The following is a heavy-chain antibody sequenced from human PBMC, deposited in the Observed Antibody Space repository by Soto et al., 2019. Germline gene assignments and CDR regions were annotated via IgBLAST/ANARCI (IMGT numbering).Heavy chain of an antibody. CDR3: AKKGLGSLATYCNYGDCHYAFDL. D-gene: IGHD2-21*02. J-gene: IGHJ3*01. CDR1: GFTFTNYA. CDR2: VSGGGDGT. Sequence: EVQLLESGGGLVQPGGSLRLSCAASGFTFTNYAMSWVRQAPGKGLGWVSTVSGGGDGTYYADSVKGRFSTSRDNSRNTVYLQMNSLRAEDTAVYYCAKKGLGSLATYCNYGDCHYAFDLWGQGTIVTVSS. V-gene: IGHV3-23*01.